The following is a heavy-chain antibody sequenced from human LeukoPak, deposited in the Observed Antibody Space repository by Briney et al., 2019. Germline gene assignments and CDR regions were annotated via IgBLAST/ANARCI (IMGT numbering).Heavy chain of an antibody. Sequence: SETLSLTCVVSGYSISSGYYWGWIRQPPGEGLEWIGSIYNSVDTYYNPSLNSRITISIDTSENHFSLKVTSVTAADTAVYYCVRQGYCSGGTCYRYFDYWGQGTLVTVSS. CDR2: IYNSVDT. CDR1: GYSISSGYY. D-gene: IGHD2-15*01. CDR3: VRQGYCSGGTCYRYFDY. J-gene: IGHJ4*02. V-gene: IGHV4-38-2*01.